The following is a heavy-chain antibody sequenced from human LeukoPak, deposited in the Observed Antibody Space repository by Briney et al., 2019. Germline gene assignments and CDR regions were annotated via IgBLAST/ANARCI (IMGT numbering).Heavy chain of an antibody. Sequence: GGSLRLSCAASGFTFDTYNLNWVRQAPGKGLECVATIRSYSSYIHYADSVKGRFIISRDDAKKSMYLQMNSLRVEDTAVYFCARYSEVYYYVDVWGTGTTVTVSS. J-gene: IGHJ6*03. CDR2: IRSYSSYI. CDR3: ARYSEVYYYVDV. V-gene: IGHV3-21*01. D-gene: IGHD2-21*01. CDR1: GFTFDTYN.